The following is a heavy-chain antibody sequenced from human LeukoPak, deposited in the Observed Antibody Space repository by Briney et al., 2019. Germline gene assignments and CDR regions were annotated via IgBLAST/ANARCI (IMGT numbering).Heavy chain of an antibody. CDR2: ISGSGGST. CDR1: GFTFSSYA. CDR3: AKDRGSGSYPRYFQH. J-gene: IGHJ1*01. V-gene: IGHV3-23*01. D-gene: IGHD1-26*01. Sequence: PGGSLRLSCAASGFTFSSYAMSWVRQAPGKGREWVSVISGSGGSTYCAGSVKGRFTISRDNSKNTLYLQMNSLSAEDTAVYYCAKDRGSGSYPRYFQHWGQGTLVTVSS.